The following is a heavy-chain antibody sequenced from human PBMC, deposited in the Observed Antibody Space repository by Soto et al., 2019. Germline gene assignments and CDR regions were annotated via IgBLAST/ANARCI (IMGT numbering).Heavy chain of an antibody. D-gene: IGHD5-18*01. CDR1: GGSIRSDGSY. CDR3: ARRAGNRRGYPIDS. J-gene: IGHJ4*02. Sequence: QVQLQESGPGLVKPSQTLSLTCAVSGGSIRSDGSYWTSIRQLPAGGLEWIGYIYYSGSTSYNPFLESRASISVDSSENQFSLRLTSATAADTAVYYCARRAGNRRGYPIDSWGQGTLVTVSS. V-gene: IGHV4-31*11. CDR2: IYYSGST.